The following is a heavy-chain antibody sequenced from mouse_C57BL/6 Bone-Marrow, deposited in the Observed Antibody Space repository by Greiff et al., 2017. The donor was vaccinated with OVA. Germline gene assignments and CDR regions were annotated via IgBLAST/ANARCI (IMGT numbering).Heavy chain of an antibody. CDR2: IHPNSGST. CDR3: ASLPITTVVGDY. J-gene: IGHJ2*01. V-gene: IGHV1-64*01. Sequence: QVQLQQPGAELVKPGASVKLSCKASGYTFTSYWMHWVKQRPGQGLEWIGMIHPNSGSTNYNEMYKSKATLTVTKSSSTAYKKLSSLTSEDSAVYYCASLPITTVVGDYWGQGTTLTVSS. CDR1: GYTFTSYW. D-gene: IGHD1-1*01.